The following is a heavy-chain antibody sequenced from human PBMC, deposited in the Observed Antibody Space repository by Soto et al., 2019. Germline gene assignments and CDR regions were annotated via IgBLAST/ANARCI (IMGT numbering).Heavy chain of an antibody. CDR1: GYTFTSYG. CDR2: ISGYNGNT. CDR3: ARDGYCISTTCYVGGGFGMDV. D-gene: IGHD2-2*01. V-gene: IGHV1-18*01. J-gene: IGHJ6*02. Sequence: EASVKVSCKASGYTFTSYGISWVRQAPGQGLEWMGWISGYNGNTNYAQKVQGRVTMTTDISTSTAYMELRSLRSDDTAVYYCARDGYCISTTCYVGGGFGMDVWGQGTTVTVSS.